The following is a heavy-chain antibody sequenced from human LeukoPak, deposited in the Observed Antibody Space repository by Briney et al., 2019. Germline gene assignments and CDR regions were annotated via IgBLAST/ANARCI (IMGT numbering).Heavy chain of an antibody. CDR2: IRGSGSRT. Sequence: PGGSLRLSCAASGFTLSSYAMTWVRQAPGKGMEWDPGIRGSGSRTYYADSVKGRFTISRDNSKNSLYLQMNSLRAEDTAVYYCAKGRGNTAMVNFDYWGQGSLVTVSS. J-gene: IGHJ4*02. V-gene: IGHV3-23*01. CDR1: GFTLSSYA. D-gene: IGHD5-18*01. CDR3: AKGRGNTAMVNFDY.